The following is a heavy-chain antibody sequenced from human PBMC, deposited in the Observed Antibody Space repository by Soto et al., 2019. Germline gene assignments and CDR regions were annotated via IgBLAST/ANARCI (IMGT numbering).Heavy chain of an antibody. V-gene: IGHV4-30-4*01. CDR2: IFSIGTT. Sequence: SETLSLTFTVSGDSISSGNKYWSWIRQPPGKGLDLIGYIFSIGTTYYNPSLKSRLTMSLDSSQNQFSLKLNSLTDADTAVYFCARVPSPFDYYYVMDVGGQGTTVTVSS. CDR3: ARVPSPFDYYYVMDV. D-gene: IGHD3-16*01. CDR1: GDSISSGNKY. J-gene: IGHJ6*02.